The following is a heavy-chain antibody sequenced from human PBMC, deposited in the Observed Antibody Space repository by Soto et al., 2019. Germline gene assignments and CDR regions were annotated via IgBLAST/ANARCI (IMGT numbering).Heavy chain of an antibody. CDR1: GFTFSSYS. J-gene: IGHJ6*02. V-gene: IGHV3-21*01. CDR2: ISSSSSYI. CDR3: ARAPPDSIAARGDYYYYGMDV. D-gene: IGHD6-6*01. Sequence: GGSLRLSCAASGFTFSSYSMNWVRQAPGKGLEWVSSISSSSSYIYYADSVEGRFTISRDNAKNSLYLQMNSLRAEDTAVYYCARAPPDSIAARGDYYYYGMDVWGQGTTVTVSS.